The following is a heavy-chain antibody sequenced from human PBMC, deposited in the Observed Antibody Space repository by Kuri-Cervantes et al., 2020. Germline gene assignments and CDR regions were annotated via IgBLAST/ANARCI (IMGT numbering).Heavy chain of an antibody. Sequence: GGSLRLSCAASGFTFSSYGMHWVRQAPGKGLEWVAVIWYDGSNKYYADSVKGRFTISRHDSIDTLFLQMNSLKPEDTAVYYCATSYYFSTGYYNSPAPLFPFWGQGTLVTVSS. CDR2: IWYDGSNK. J-gene: IGHJ4*02. V-gene: IGHV3-33*01. CDR1: GFTFSSYG. D-gene: IGHD3/OR15-3a*01. CDR3: ATSYYFSTGYYNSPAPLFPF.